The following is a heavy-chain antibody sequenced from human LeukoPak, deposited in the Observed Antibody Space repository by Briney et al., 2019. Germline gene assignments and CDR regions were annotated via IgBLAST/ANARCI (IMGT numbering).Heavy chain of an antibody. V-gene: IGHV4-39*01. J-gene: IGHJ4*02. CDR2: IYYSGST. Sequence: SEPLSLTCTVSGVSISSSSYYWGWIRQPPGKGLEWIGSIYYSGSTYYNPSLKSRVTISVDTSKNQFSLKLSSVTAADTAVYYCARRVDDSSGYYYWGQGTLVTVSS. CDR1: GVSISSSSYY. D-gene: IGHD3-22*01. CDR3: ARRVDDSSGYYY.